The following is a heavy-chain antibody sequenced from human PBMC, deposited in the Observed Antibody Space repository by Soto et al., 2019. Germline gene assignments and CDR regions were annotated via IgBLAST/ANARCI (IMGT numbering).Heavy chain of an antibody. V-gene: IGHV3-23*01. D-gene: IGHD1-7*01. J-gene: IGHJ4*02. Sequence: EVQLLESGGGLVQPGGSLRLSCAASGFSFTNYAMSWVRQTPGKGLEWVSAMSGGVGSTYYADSVKGRFTVSRDNSKNTLYLQMNSLGGEDTAVYYCAKGLARTTSVVGNWCQGTLVTVSS. CDR1: GFSFTNYA. CDR2: MSGGVGST. CDR3: AKGLARTTSVVGN.